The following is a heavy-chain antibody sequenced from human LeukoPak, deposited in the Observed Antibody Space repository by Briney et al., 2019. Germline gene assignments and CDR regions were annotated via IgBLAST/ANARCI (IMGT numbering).Heavy chain of an antibody. Sequence: VGSLRLSCAASGFTFSSYAMSWVRQAPGKGLEWVSAISGSGGSTYYAHSVKGRFTISRDNSKNRLYLQMNSLRAEDTAVYYCARHSSSWYDYYGMDVWGQGTTVTVSS. CDR1: GFTFSSYA. J-gene: IGHJ6*02. CDR2: ISGSGGST. V-gene: IGHV3-23*01. CDR3: ARHSSSWYDYYGMDV. D-gene: IGHD6-13*01.